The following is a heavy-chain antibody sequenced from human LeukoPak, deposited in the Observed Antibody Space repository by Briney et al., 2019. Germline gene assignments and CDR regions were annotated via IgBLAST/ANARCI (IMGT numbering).Heavy chain of an antibody. Sequence: PGGSLRLSCAASGFTVSSNYMSWVRQAPGKGLEWVSIIYSGGGTFYADSVKGRFTFSRDNSKNTLYLQMNNLRAEDTAVYYCARATLSGGPVAAYFDYWDQGTLVTVSS. CDR2: IYSGGGT. D-gene: IGHD6-19*01. CDR1: GFTVSSNY. CDR3: ARATLSGGPVAAYFDY. V-gene: IGHV3-53*01. J-gene: IGHJ4*02.